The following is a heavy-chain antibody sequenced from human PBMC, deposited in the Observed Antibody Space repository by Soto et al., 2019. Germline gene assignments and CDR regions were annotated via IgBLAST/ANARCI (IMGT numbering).Heavy chain of an antibody. D-gene: IGHD3-10*01. CDR2: ISGSGGST. J-gene: IGHJ3*02. CDR1: GFTFSSYA. Sequence: GGSLRLSCAASGFTFSSYAMSWVRQAPGKGLEWVSAISGSGGSTYYADSVKGRFTIARDNSKNTLYLQMNSLRAEDTAVYSCAKDSSPRTTMVRFVAFDIWGQGTMVTVSS. V-gene: IGHV3-23*01. CDR3: AKDSSPRTTMVRFVAFDI.